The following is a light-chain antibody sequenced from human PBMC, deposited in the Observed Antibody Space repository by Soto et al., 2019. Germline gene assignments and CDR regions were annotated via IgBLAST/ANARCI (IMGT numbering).Light chain of an antibody. CDR2: GAS. CDR3: QQYGSSPET. J-gene: IGKJ1*01. V-gene: IGKV3-20*01. CDR1: QSVSSN. Sequence: EIVLTQSPGTLSLSPGERATLSCRASQSVSSNLAWYQQKPGQAPRLLIYGASSRATGIPDRFSGSGSGTDFTLTISRLAPEDFAVYYCQQYGSSPETFGQGTKVDIK.